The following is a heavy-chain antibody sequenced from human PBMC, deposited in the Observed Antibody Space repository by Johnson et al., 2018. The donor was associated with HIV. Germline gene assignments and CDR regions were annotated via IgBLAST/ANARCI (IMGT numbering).Heavy chain of an antibody. V-gene: IGHV3-20*04. J-gene: IGHJ3*02. Sequence: EQLVESGGGVVQPGRSLRLSCAASGFTFSSYGMHWVRQAPGKGLEWVSGINWNGGSTDYADSMKGRFAISRDNAKNSLYLQMNSLRAEDTALYYCARENLGAFDIWGQGTMVTVSS. CDR1: GFTFSSYG. CDR3: ARENLGAFDI. CDR2: INWNGGST. D-gene: IGHD1-14*01.